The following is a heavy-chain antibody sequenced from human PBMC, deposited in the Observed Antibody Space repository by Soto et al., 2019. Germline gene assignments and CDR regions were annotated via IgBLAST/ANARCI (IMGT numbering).Heavy chain of an antibody. CDR2: ISSSGGTI. CDR3: ARALAG. V-gene: IGHV3-48*02. D-gene: IGHD6-19*01. Sequence: EVQLVESGGGLVQPGGSLRLSCAASGFTFSSYSMNWVRQAPGKGLEWVSYISSSGGTIYYADSVKGRFTISRDNAKNVLYLRMNSLRDEDPAGYYRARALAGWGQGTLVNVS. CDR1: GFTFSSYS. J-gene: IGHJ4*02.